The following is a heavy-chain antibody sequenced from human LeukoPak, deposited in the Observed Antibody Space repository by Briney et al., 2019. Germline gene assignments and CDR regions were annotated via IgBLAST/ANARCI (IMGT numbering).Heavy chain of an antibody. V-gene: IGHV3-30*18. CDR1: GFTFSSYA. CDR3: AKDGGRYSGSLGD. J-gene: IGHJ4*02. CDR2: ISYDGSNK. Sequence: GGSLRLSCAASGFTFSSYAMSWVRQAPGKGLEWVAVISYDGSNKFYADSVQGRFTISRDNSKNTLYLQMNSLRAEDTAVYYCAKDGGRYSGSLGDWGQGTLVTVSS. D-gene: IGHD1-26*01.